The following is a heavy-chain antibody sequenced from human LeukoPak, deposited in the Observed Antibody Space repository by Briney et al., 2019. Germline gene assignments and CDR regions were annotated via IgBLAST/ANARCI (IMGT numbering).Heavy chain of an antibody. CDR1: GGTFSSDA. CDR3: ARAGRGTTGTTVDY. D-gene: IGHD1-1*01. Sequence: SVKVSCKASGGTFSSDAISWVRQAPGQGLEWMGGIIPIFGTANYAQKFQSRVTITTDESTSTAYMELSSLRSEDTAVYYCARAGRGTTGTTVDYWGQGTLVTVSS. CDR2: IIPIFGTA. J-gene: IGHJ4*02. V-gene: IGHV1-69*05.